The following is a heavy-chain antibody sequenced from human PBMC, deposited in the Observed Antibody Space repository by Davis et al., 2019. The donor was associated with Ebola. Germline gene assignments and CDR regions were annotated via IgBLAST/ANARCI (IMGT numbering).Heavy chain of an antibody. CDR2: IGTGHDT. D-gene: IGHD1-26*01. V-gene: IGHV3-23*01. J-gene: IGHJ4*02. CDR3: ASREVGLHNLY. Sequence: PGGSLRLSCAASGFTFSSYGMHWVRQAPGKGLEWVSIIGTGHDTYYADSVKGRFTISRDNSKNTVYMQMHNLRAEDTAVYYCASREVGLHNLYWGEGTLVSVSS. CDR1: GFTFSSYG.